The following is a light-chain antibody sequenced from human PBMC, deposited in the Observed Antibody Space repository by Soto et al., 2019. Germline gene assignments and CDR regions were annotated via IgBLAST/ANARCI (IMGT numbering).Light chain of an antibody. CDR2: DGS. Sequence: QSALTQPASVSGSPGQSITISCTGTSSDVGGYNYVSWYQHHPGKAPKLIIYDGSNRPSGVSNRFSGSKSGNTASLTISGLQPEDEADYYCSSYTTSNTRQIVFGTGTKVTVL. J-gene: IGLJ1*01. CDR3: SSYTTSNTRQIV. CDR1: SSDVGGYNY. V-gene: IGLV2-14*03.